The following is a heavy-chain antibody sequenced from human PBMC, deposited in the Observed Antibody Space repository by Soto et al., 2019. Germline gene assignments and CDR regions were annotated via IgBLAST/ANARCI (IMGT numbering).Heavy chain of an antibody. V-gene: IGHV2-5*02. J-gene: IGHJ4*02. CDR1: GFSLSSSGVG. CDR2: IYWDDDK. CDR3: ARGGWTTYYSPFFDY. Sequence: QITLKESGPTLVRPTQTLTLTCTFSGFSLSSSGVGVGWIRQPPGKALEWLALIYWDDDKCYSPFLKSRLTITKDTSKNQVVLTLTKLDTVDTATYYCARGGWTTYYSPFFDYWGQGTLVTVSS. D-gene: IGHD3-10*01.